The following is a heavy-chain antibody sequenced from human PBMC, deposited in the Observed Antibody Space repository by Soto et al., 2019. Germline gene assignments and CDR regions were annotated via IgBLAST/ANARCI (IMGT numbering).Heavy chain of an antibody. CDR2: IYYSGST. Sequence: PSETLSLTCTVSGGSLSRGGYYWSWIRQHPGKGLAWIGYIYYSGSTYYNPSLKSRVTISVDTSKNQYSLKLSSVTAADTAVYYCARGIEWLLSPTVGFDYWGQGTLVTVSS. J-gene: IGHJ4*02. D-gene: IGHD3-9*01. CDR1: GGSLSRGGYY. CDR3: ARGIEWLLSPTVGFDY. V-gene: IGHV4-31*03.